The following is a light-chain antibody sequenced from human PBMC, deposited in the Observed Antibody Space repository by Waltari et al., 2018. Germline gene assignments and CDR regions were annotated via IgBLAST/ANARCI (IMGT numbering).Light chain of an antibody. CDR1: QSVGKY. J-gene: IGKJ4*01. Sequence: EIVLTQSTATLSLSPGERATLSCWASQSVGKYLLWYQNKPGQAPRLLIYGPSNRATGIPARFSGIGSGTDFTLSISSLEPEDFAVYYCHQRSSWPLTFGGGTKVEIK. CDR3: HQRSSWPLT. CDR2: GPS. V-gene: IGKV3-11*01.